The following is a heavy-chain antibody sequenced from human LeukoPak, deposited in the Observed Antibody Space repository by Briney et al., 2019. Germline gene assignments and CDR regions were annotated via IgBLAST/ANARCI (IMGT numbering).Heavy chain of an antibody. CDR1: GGSISSYY. CDR3: ARSVEGYCSGGSCYSYSYYMDV. CDR2: IYYSGST. D-gene: IGHD2-15*01. J-gene: IGHJ6*03. V-gene: IGHV4-59*01. Sequence: PSETLSLTCTVSGGSISSYYWSWIRQPPGKGLEWIGYIYYSGSTNYNPSLRSRVTISVDTSKNQFSLKLSSVTAADTAVYYCARSVEGYCSGGSCYSYSYYMDVWGKGTTVTVSS.